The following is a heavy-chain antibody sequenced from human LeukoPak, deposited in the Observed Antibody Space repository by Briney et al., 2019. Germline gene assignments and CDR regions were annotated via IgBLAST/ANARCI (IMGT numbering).Heavy chain of an antibody. J-gene: IGHJ3*02. Sequence: ASVKVSCKASGYTFTSYYMHWVRQAPGQGLEWMGIINPSGGSTSYAQKFQGRVTMTRDMSTSTVYMELSSLRSEDTAVYHCALDPNAFDIWGQGTMVTVSS. CDR1: GYTFTSYY. D-gene: IGHD3/OR15-3a*01. CDR3: ALDPNAFDI. V-gene: IGHV1-46*01. CDR2: INPSGGST.